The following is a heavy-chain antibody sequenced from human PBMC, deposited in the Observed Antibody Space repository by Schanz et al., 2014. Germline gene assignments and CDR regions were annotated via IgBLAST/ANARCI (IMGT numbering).Heavy chain of an antibody. J-gene: IGHJ4*02. CDR3: AKHVRSLTGNDY. CDR2: IWYDGSNK. Sequence: QVQLVESGGGVVQPGRSLRLSCAASGFTFSSYGMHWVRQAPGKGLEWVAIIWYDGSNKYYADSVKGRFTISRDNSKNTLYLQVNSLRAEDTAVYYCAKHVRSLTGNDYWGQGSLVTVSS. CDR1: GFTFSSYG. D-gene: IGHD3-9*01. V-gene: IGHV3-33*06.